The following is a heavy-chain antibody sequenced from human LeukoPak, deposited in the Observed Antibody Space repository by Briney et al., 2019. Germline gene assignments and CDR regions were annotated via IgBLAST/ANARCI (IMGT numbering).Heavy chain of an antibody. CDR1: GFTFSNYW. V-gene: IGHV3-7*01. D-gene: IGHD1-26*01. J-gene: IGHJ4*02. CDR2: IKQDGSEK. CDR3: ARLRGLYSGTYRYQTAFEF. Sequence: GGSLRLSCATSGFTFSNYWMSWVRQAPGKGLEWVANIKQDGSEKYYGDSVKGRFTISRDNAKNSLYLQMNSLRVEDTSDCARLRGLYSGTYRYQTAFEFWGQGSLLTVSS.